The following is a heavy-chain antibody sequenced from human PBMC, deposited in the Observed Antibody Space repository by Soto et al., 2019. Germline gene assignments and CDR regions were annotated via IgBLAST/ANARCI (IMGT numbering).Heavy chain of an antibody. CDR2: INAGHGDT. V-gene: IGHV1-3*01. D-gene: IGHD4-4*01. CDR1: GYTFTNYA. Sequence: ASVKVSCKASGYTFTNYAIHWVRRAPGQGLECMGWINAGHGDTQYSQKFQGRVTFTRDTSASTAYMELSSLRFEDTAVYFCARAPLYSNRWQGRLDPWGQGTLVTVYS. J-gene: IGHJ5*02. CDR3: ARAPLYSNRWQGRLDP.